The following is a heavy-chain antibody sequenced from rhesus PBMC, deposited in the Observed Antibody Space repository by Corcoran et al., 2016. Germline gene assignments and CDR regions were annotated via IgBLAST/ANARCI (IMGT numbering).Heavy chain of an antibody. CDR1: VCNFRRCG. J-gene: IGHJ5-1*01. Sequence: EVQLVESGGGWVQPGGALWILCAGTVCNFRRCGMNWVRQAPGEGLEWVAVISSDGSNKYFAYSVKDRFTISRDNSNNILYLQMNNLKLEDTAVYYCTRFDVWGPGVRVTVSS. CDR2: ISSDGSNK. CDR3: TRFDV. V-gene: IGHV3-54*02.